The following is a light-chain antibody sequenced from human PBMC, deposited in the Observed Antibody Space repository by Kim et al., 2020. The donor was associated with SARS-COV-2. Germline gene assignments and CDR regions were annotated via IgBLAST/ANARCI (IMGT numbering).Light chain of an antibody. V-gene: IGKV3-20*01. J-gene: IGKJ1*01. CDR2: GAS. CDR3: QQYARSPRT. Sequence: EIMLTQSPGTLSLSPGERATLSCRASETLKGTYLVWYQQRPGQAPRRLIYGASNRAAGIPDRFGGSVSGTTFTLTITRLEPEDFAVYYCQQYARSPRTFGQGTKVDIK. CDR1: ETLKGTY.